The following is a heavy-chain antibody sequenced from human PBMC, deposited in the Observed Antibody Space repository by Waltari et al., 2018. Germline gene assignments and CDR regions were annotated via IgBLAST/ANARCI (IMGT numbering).Heavy chain of an antibody. CDR3: ARRGYYYFYMDV. Sequence: QVQLQESGPGLVKPSETLSLTCAVSGYSISSGYYWVWIRQAPGKGLEWIGSILHTGSTYYTPSLKSRVSISLDTSKNQFSLKLSSMTAADTAVYYCARRGYYYFYMDVWGKGTTVSVSS. V-gene: IGHV4-38-2*01. J-gene: IGHJ6*03. CDR1: GYSISSGYY. CDR2: ILHTGST.